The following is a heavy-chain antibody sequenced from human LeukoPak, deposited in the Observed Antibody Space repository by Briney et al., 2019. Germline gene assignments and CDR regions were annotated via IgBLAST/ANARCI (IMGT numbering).Heavy chain of an antibody. D-gene: IGHD2-15*01. Sequence: GGSLRLSCAASGFTFSSYGMHWVRQAPGKGLEWVAVIWYGGSNKYYADSVKGRFTISRDNSKNTLYLQMNSLRAEDTAVYYCAKGTTGYCSGGSCYSIDYYYYMDVWGKGTTVTVSS. CDR3: AKGTTGYCSGGSCYSIDYYYYMDV. V-gene: IGHV3-33*06. CDR1: GFTFSSYG. J-gene: IGHJ6*03. CDR2: IWYGGSNK.